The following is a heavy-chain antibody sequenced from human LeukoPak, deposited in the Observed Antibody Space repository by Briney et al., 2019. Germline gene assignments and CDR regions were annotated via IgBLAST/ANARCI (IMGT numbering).Heavy chain of an antibody. CDR2: IYPGDSDT. J-gene: IGHJ4*02. Sequence: GESLKISCKGSGYSFTSYWIGWVRQMPGKGLEWMGIIYPGDSDTRYSPSFQGQVTISADKSISTAYLQWSSLKASDTAMYYCASWEVGQVYYDFWSGYSPGDYWGQGTLVTVSS. CDR3: ASWEVGQVYYDFWSGYSPGDY. V-gene: IGHV5-51*01. CDR1: GYSFTSYW. D-gene: IGHD3-3*01.